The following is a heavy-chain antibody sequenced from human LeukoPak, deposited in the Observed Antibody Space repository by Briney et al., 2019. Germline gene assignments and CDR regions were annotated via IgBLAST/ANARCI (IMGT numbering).Heavy chain of an antibody. CDR1: GYTFTSYG. CDR2: ISAYNGNT. J-gene: IGHJ4*02. D-gene: IGHD3-9*01. CDR3: ARDQSLRYFDWLLYFSSGYFDY. V-gene: IGHV1-18*01. Sequence: ASVKVSCKASGYTFTSYGISWVRQAPGQELEWMGWISAYNGNTNYAQKLQGRVTMTTDTSTSTAYMELRSLRSDDTAVYYCARDQSLRYFDWLLYFSSGYFDYWGQGTLVTVSS.